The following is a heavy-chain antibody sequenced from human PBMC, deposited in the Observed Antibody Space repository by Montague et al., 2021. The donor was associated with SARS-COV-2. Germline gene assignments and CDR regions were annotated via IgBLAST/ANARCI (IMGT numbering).Heavy chain of an antibody. V-gene: IGHV4-39*01. CDR1: GDSISSRSYD. D-gene: IGHD3-22*01. Sequence: SETLSLTCTVSGDSISSRSYDWGWIRRPPGKGLEWIGHISYHGNTNYNPSLKSRVTISIDTSRNQFSLKVSSVTATDTAIYYCAGRLDYWDSSGQRRHFDYWGQGTLVTVSS. J-gene: IGHJ4*02. CDR3: AGRLDYWDSSGQRRHFDY. CDR2: ISYHGNT.